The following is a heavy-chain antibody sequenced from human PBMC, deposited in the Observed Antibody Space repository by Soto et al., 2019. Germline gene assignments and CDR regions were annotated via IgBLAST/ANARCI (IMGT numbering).Heavy chain of an antibody. CDR3: AHSLYDYVWGTNWFDP. CDR2: IYWDDDK. V-gene: IGHV2-5*02. CDR1: GFSLSTSGVG. D-gene: IGHD3-16*01. Sequence: QITLKESGPTLVKPTQTLTLTCTFSGFSLSTSGVGVGWIRQPPGKALEWLALIYWDDDKRYSPSLKSRLTLTKNTSKTQVVLTTTNIDPVDTATSYCAHSLYDYVWGTNWFDPWGQGTLVTVSS. J-gene: IGHJ5*02.